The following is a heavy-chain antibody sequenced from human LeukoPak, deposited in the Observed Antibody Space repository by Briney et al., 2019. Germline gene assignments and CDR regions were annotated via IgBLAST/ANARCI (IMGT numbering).Heavy chain of an antibody. Sequence: GGTLRLSCAASGFTFNNFEMNWVRQPPGKGLEWIAYVSGSGSEIHYGDSVKGRFTISRDNAKSSVYLQMDSLRAEDMALYYCATKVPSTSHFSSWGQGTLVTVSS. CDR1: GFTFNNFE. D-gene: IGHD2/OR15-2a*01. V-gene: IGHV3-48*03. J-gene: IGHJ4*02. CDR3: ATKVPSTSHFSS. CDR2: VSGSGSEI.